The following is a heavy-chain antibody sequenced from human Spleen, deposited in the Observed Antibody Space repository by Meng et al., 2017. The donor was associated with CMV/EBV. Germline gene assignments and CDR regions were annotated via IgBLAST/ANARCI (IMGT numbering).Heavy chain of an antibody. CDR3: AKDSSGYDPAGGVFDY. CDR2: VSGGGAT. D-gene: IGHD3-22*01. CDR1: GYTFSSYA. V-gene: IGHV3-23*01. J-gene: IGHJ4*02. Sequence: GYTFSSYAMTWVRQAPGKGPEWVSGVSGGGATYYADSVKGRFTISRDISKNTLYLQMNSLRAEYTAIYYCAKDSSGYDPAGGVFDYWGQGTLVTVSS.